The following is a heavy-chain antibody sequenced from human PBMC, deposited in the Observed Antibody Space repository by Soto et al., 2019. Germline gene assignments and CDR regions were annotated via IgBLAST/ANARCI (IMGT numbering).Heavy chain of an antibody. D-gene: IGHD4-17*01. J-gene: IGHJ4*02. CDR3: ASGVGSYYGDYGQGLDY. V-gene: IGHV4-34*01. CDR1: GGPFSGYY. CDR2: INHSGST. Sequence: PSETLSLTCAVYGGPFSGYYWSWIRQPPGKGLEWIGEINHSGSTNYNPSLKSRVTISVDTSKNQFSLKLSSVTAADTAVYYCASGVGSYYGDYGQGLDYWGQGTLVTVSS.